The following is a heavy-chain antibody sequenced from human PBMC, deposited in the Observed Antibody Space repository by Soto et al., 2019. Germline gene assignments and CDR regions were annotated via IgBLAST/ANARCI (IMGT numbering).Heavy chain of an antibody. CDR2: ISYDGSNK. CDR1: GFTFSSYG. CDR3: AKDHYLDPLDV. D-gene: IGHD3-10*01. J-gene: IGHJ6*02. Sequence: GGSLRLSCAASGFTFSSYGMHWVRQAPGKGLEWVAVISYDGSNKYYADSVKGRFTISRDNSKNTLYLQMNSLRAEDTAVYYCAKDHYLDPLDVWGQGTTVTVSS. V-gene: IGHV3-30*18.